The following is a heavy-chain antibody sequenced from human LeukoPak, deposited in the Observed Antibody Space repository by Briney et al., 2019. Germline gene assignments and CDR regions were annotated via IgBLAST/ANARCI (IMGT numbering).Heavy chain of an antibody. D-gene: IGHD1-26*01. CDR2: ISGSGGST. J-gene: IGHJ4*02. CDR3: AKVEGASFDY. CDR1: GFTFSSYA. Sequence: GGSLRLSCAASGFTFSSYAMSWVRQAPGKGLEWVSVISGSGGSTYYADSVKGRFTISRDNSKNTLYLQMNSLRAEDMAVYYCAKVEGASFDYWGQGTLVTVSS. V-gene: IGHV3-23*01.